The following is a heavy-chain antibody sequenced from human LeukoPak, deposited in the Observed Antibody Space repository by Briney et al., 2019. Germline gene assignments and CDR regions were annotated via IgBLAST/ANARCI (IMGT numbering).Heavy chain of an antibody. D-gene: IGHD4-17*01. V-gene: IGHV4-59*01. Sequence: SETLSLTCTVSGGSISSYYWSWIRQPPGKGLEWIGYIYYSGSTNYNPSLKSRVSISVDTSKNQFSLKLSSVTAADTAVYYCARAHDYGDGTDAFDIWGQGTMVTVSS. CDR2: IYYSGST. CDR1: GGSISSYY. CDR3: ARAHDYGDGTDAFDI. J-gene: IGHJ3*02.